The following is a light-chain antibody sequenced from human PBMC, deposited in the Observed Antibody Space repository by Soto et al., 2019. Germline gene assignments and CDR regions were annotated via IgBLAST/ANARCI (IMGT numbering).Light chain of an antibody. Sequence: DIQMTQSPSTLSASVGDRVTITCRASQSIGSWLAWYQQKPGKAPNLLIYKASSLESGVPSRFSGSGSGTEFTLTISSLQPEDFATYYCQQYDVYPYTFGQGTKLEIK. CDR1: QSIGSW. CDR3: QQYDVYPYT. V-gene: IGKV1-5*03. J-gene: IGKJ2*01. CDR2: KAS.